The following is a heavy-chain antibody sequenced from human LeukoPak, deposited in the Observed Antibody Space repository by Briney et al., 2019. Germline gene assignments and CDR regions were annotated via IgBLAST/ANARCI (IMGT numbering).Heavy chain of an antibody. V-gene: IGHV1-69*04. CDR3: ARDRGVGAPPPFDY. CDR1: GGTFSSYT. Sequence: ASVKVSCTASGGTFSSYTISWVRQAPGQGLEWMGRIIPILGIANYAQKFQGRVTITADKSTSTAYMELSSLRSEDTAVYYCARDRGVGAPPPFDYWGQGTLVTASS. CDR2: IIPILGIA. D-gene: IGHD1-26*01. J-gene: IGHJ4*02.